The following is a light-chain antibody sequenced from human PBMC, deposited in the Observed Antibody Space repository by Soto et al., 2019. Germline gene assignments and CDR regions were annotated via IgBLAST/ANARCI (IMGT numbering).Light chain of an antibody. J-gene: IGLJ1*01. V-gene: IGLV2-14*03. Sequence: QSALTQPASVSGSPGQSITISCTGTSSDIGLYNYVSWYQHHPGKAPKLMIYDVTNRPSGVSDRFSGSKSGNTASLTISGLQAEDEAEYFCNSYTSSSTPYVFGTGTKLTVL. CDR2: DVT. CDR3: NSYTSSSTPYV. CDR1: SSDIGLYNY.